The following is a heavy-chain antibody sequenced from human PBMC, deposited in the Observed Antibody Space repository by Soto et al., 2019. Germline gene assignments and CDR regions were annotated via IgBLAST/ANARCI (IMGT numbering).Heavy chain of an antibody. CDR2: ISAYNGNT. V-gene: IGHV1-18*01. D-gene: IGHD3-10*01. J-gene: IGHJ5*02. CDR1: GYTFTSYG. CDR3: AREGVLWFGELFSQIWFAP. Sequence: ASVKVSCKASGYTFTSYGISWVRQAPGQGLEWMRWISAYNGNTNYAQKLQGRVTMTTDTSTSTAYMELRSMRSDDTAVQYSAREGVLWFGELFSQIWFAPWGQGTLFTVSS.